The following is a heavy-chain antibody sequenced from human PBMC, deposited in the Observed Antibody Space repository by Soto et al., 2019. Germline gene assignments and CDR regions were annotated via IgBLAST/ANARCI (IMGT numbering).Heavy chain of an antibody. Sequence: EVQLLESGGGLVQPGGSLRLSCAASQFTFSDFAMSWVRQAPGKGLEWVSVVGGHGGGTYYADSVKGRFTVSRDNSKKCLYLQMDSLTAEDTAVYYCAKDTFSRNGIHDHFDIWGQGTMVTVSS. CDR3: AKDTFSRNGIHDHFDI. V-gene: IGHV3-23*01. CDR1: QFTFSDFA. D-gene: IGHD2-21*01. J-gene: IGHJ3*02. CDR2: VGGHGGGT.